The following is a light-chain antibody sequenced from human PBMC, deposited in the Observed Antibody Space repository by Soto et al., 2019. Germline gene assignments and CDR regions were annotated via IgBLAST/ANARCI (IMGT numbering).Light chain of an antibody. Sequence: EIVLTQSPGTLSLSPGGRATLSCRARQSVSSEYLAWYQQKPGQAPRLLIYGASSRATGITDRFSGRESGTVFALNSSRLEREDSAVFYCQQYDSSAYSFGQGTGLEIK. CDR3: QQYDSSAYS. V-gene: IGKV3-20*01. J-gene: IGKJ2*01. CDR2: GAS. CDR1: QSVSSEY.